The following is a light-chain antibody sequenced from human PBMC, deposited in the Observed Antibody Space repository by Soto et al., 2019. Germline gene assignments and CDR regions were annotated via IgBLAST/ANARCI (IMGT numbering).Light chain of an antibody. Sequence: DIQMTQSPSTLSASVGDRVTITCRASQSISSWLAWYQQKPGTAPNLLIYKASTLQSGVPSRFSGSGSGTEFPLTISSLQPDDSATYYCQQYNDNWTFGQGPKVDIK. CDR2: KAS. V-gene: IGKV1-5*03. CDR1: QSISSW. J-gene: IGKJ1*01. CDR3: QQYNDNWT.